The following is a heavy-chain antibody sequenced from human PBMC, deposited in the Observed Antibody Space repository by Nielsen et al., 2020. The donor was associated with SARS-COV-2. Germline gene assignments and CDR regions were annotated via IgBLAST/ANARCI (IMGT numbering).Heavy chain of an antibody. CDR3: AKDRKSGYDYYFRY. CDR2: ISYDGSNK. V-gene: IGHV3-30*18. J-gene: IGHJ4*02. D-gene: IGHD5-12*01. Sequence: VRQAPGKGLEWVAVISYDGSNKYYADSVKGRFTISRDNAKNSLYLQMSSLRAEDTAVYYCAKDRKSGYDYYFRYWGQGTLVTVSS.